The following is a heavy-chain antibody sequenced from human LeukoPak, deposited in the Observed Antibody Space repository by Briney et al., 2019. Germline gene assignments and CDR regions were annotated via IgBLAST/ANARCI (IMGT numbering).Heavy chain of an antibody. Sequence: ASVKVSCKASGYTFTGYYMHWVRQAPGQGLEWMGWINPNSGGTNYAQKFQGRVTMTRDTFISTAYMELSRLRSDDTAVYYCARDLVQDDILTSWGQGTLVTVSS. CDR2: INPNSGGT. CDR1: GYTFTGYY. CDR3: ARDLVQDDILTS. J-gene: IGHJ4*02. V-gene: IGHV1-2*02. D-gene: IGHD3-9*01.